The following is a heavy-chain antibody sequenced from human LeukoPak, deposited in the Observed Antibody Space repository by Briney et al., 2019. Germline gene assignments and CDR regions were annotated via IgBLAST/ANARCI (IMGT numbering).Heavy chain of an antibody. J-gene: IGHJ4*02. V-gene: IGHV3-69-1*01. CDR2: ISSSSYI. Sequence: PGGSLRLSCAASGFNFNQNDMNWVRQAPGKGLEWVSSISSSSYIYYADSVKGRFTISRDNAKNSLYLQMNSLRAEDTAVYYCAREGGYSGTYRDCYFDYWGQGTLVTVSS. CDR1: GFNFNQND. CDR3: AREGGYSGTYRDCYFDY. D-gene: IGHD1-26*01.